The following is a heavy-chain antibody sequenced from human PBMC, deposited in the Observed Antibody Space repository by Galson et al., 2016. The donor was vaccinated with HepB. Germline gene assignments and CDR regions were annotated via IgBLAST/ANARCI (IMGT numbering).Heavy chain of an antibody. CDR1: DFTFNNAW. J-gene: IGHJ4*02. D-gene: IGHD1-26*01. CDR2: IKTKADGGTT. V-gene: IGHV3-15*01. CDR3: TTYYPSRRIDY. Sequence: SLRLSCAASDFTFNNAWMSWVRQAPGKGLEWVAHIKTKADGGTTAYLAPVKGRFTISRDDSKNTLYLQMNSLQPEDTALYYCTTYYPSRRIDYWGQGTLVTVSA.